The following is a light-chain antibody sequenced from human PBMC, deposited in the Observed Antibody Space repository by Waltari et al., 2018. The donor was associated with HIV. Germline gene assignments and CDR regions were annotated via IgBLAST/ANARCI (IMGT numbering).Light chain of an antibody. CDR1: QSISTY. CDR2: AAS. V-gene: IGKV1-39*01. Sequence: DIQMTQSPSSMSASVGDRVTLTCRASQSISTYLNWYQKTPGEAPKRLIYAASSLHSGGPSRFSVSGSGSDFTLTISNLQPEEFAIYYCQQSYRTLTFGGGTKMDIK. J-gene: IGKJ4*01. CDR3: QQSYRTLT.